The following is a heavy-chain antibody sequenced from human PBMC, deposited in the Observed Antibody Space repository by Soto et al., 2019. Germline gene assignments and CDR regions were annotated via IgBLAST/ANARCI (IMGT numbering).Heavy chain of an antibody. J-gene: IGHJ4*02. V-gene: IGHV3-48*01. CDR3: AKDPRILDDGTSWVNTFEY. D-gene: IGHD6-6*01. Sequence: GGSLRLSCAASGFTFSSYGMNWVRQAPGKGLEWVSYISSSSSATYYADSVKGRFTISRDNSKNTLYLQMDSLRAEDTAVYYCAKDPRILDDGTSWVNTFEYWGQGTQVTVSS. CDR1: GFTFSSYG. CDR2: ISSSSSAT.